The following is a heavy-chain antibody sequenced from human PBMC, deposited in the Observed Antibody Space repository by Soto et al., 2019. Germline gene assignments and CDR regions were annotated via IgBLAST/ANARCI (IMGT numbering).Heavy chain of an antibody. CDR3: ARGGSGYFSYYGMDV. J-gene: IGHJ6*02. Sequence: SETMSLTCGVDDGSCSGYDGSWIRKKTGKGLEWIGEINHSGSTNYNPSLKSRVTISVDTSKNQFSLKLSSVTAADTAVYYCARGGSGYFSYYGMDVWGQGTTVTVSS. CDR1: DGSCSGYD. V-gene: IGHV4-34*01. D-gene: IGHD3-3*01. CDR2: INHSGST.